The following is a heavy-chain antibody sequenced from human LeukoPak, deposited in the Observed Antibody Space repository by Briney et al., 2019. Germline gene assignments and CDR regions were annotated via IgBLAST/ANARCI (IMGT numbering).Heavy chain of an antibody. V-gene: IGHV3-30*03. J-gene: IGHJ4*02. CDR1: GFTFSSYG. D-gene: IGHD3-22*01. CDR2: ISYDGSNK. Sequence: GGSLRLSCAASGFTFSSYGMHWVRQAPGKGLEWVAVISYDGSNKYYADSVKGRFTISRDNSKNTLYLQMNCLRAEDTAVYYCARVTGYMIEDYFDYWGQGTLVTVSS. CDR3: ARVTGYMIEDYFDY.